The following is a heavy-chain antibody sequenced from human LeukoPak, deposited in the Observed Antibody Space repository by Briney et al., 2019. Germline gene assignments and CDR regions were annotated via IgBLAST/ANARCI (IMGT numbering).Heavy chain of an antibody. Sequence: SETLSLTCTVSGGSISSHYWSWIRQPPGKGLEWIGYIYYSGSTNYNPSLKSRVTISVDTSKNQFSLKLSSVTAADTAVYYCARGDYGDYSFDYWGQGTLVTVSS. J-gene: IGHJ4*02. CDR3: ARGDYGDYSFDY. V-gene: IGHV4-59*11. CDR1: GGSISSHY. CDR2: IYYSGST. D-gene: IGHD4-17*01.